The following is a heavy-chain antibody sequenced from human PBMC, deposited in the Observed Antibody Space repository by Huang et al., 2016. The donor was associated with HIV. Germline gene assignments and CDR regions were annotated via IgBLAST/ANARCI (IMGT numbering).Heavy chain of an antibody. Sequence: EVQVVESGGDLIQSGGSLRLSCAASGCTVSSHYMTWVRQEPGKGLDWVWVAVGGGSTYFADSGKGRVTVSRDDSKNTLYLQMNNLRAEDTAIYYCAAYLSLIPHWGQGTLVTVSS. CDR3: AAYLSLIPH. D-gene: IGHD3-16*01. V-gene: IGHV3-53*01. CDR1: GCTVSSHY. J-gene: IGHJ4*02. CDR2: AVGGGST.